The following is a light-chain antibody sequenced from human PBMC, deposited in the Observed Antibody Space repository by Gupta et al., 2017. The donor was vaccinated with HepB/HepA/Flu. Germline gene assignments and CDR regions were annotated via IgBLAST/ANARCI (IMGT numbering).Light chain of an antibody. CDR3: QSYDSSLSGPV. CDR2: GNS. J-gene: IGLJ2*01. V-gene: IGLV1-40*01. CDR1: SSNIGAGYD. Sequence: QSXLTQPPXVSGAPGQRVTISCTGSSSNIGAGYDVHWYQQLPGTAPKLLIYGNSNRPSGVPDRFSGSKSGTSASLAITGLQAEDEADYYCQSYDSSLSGPVFGGGTKLTVL.